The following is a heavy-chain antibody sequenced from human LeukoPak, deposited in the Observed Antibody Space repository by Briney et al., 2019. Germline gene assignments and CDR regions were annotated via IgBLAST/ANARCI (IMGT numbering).Heavy chain of an antibody. Sequence: PAGSLRLSCAASGFTLSGCDMHWVRQAPGKGLEWVSAIGIDGDTYYPGSVKGRFTISRENAKNSLYLQMNSLRAGDTAVYYCARTSLSGWYDSWGQGTLVTVSS. CDR3: ARTSLSGWYDS. CDR2: IGIDGDT. D-gene: IGHD6-19*01. V-gene: IGHV3-13*01. CDR1: GFTLSGCD. J-gene: IGHJ5*01.